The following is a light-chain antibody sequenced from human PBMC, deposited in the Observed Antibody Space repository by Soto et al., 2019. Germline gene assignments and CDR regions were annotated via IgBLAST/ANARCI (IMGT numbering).Light chain of an antibody. CDR3: QVWDSSSDPYVV. V-gene: IGLV3-21*04. CDR2: YDS. Sequence: YELTEPPSVSVAPGKTARITCGGNNIGSKSVHWYQQKPGQAPVLVIYYDSDRPSGIPERFSGSNSGNTATLTISRVEAGDEADYYCQVWDSSSDPYVVFGGGTKVTVL. J-gene: IGLJ2*01. CDR1: NIGSKS.